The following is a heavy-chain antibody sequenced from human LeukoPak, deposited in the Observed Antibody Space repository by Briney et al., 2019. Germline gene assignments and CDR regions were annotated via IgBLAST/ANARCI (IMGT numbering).Heavy chain of an antibody. CDR1: GFTFSSYS. J-gene: IGHJ4*02. CDR3: ARGTSIGDYYDSSGYYEDFDY. V-gene: IGHV3-21*01. Sequence: GGSLKLSCAASGFTFSSYSMNWVRQAPGKGLEWVSSISSSSSYIYYADSVKGRFTISRDNAENSLYLQMNSLRAEDTAVYYCARGTSIGDYYDSSGYYEDFDYWGQGTLVTVSS. D-gene: IGHD3-22*01. CDR2: ISSSSSYI.